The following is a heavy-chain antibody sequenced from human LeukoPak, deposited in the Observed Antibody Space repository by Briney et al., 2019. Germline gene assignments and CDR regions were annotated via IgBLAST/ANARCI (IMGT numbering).Heavy chain of an antibody. CDR1: GGSISSSGYY. J-gene: IGHJ4*02. CDR3: ARDALYDKYIID. V-gene: IGHV4-31*03. Sequence: SETLSFTCTVSGGSISSSGYYWRWIRQHPGKGLEWIGYIYYSGSTYYNPSLKSRITISVDTSKNQFSLKLSSVTAADTAVYYCARDALYDKYIIDWGQGTLVTVSS. CDR2: IYYSGST. D-gene: IGHD3-9*01.